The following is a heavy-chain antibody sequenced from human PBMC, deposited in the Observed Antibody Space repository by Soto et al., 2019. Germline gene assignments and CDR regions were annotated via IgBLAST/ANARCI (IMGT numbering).Heavy chain of an antibody. CDR1: AGSISGYY. CDR3: ARHFSSSWSGTFFDY. CDR2: IYYSGST. Sequence: SETRCLTCTVSAGSISGYYWSGSRQPPGKGLEWIGYIYYSGSTKYNPSLKSRVTISVDTSKDQFSLKLSSVTAADTAVYYCARHFSSSWSGTFFDYWGQGTLVTVSS. J-gene: IGHJ4*02. V-gene: IGHV4-59*08. D-gene: IGHD6-13*01.